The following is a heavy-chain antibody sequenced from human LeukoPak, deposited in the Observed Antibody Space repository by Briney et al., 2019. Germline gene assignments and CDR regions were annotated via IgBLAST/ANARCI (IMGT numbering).Heavy chain of an antibody. CDR2: INHSGST. J-gene: IGHJ5*02. Sequence: PSENLSLTCAVYGGSFSGYYWSWIRQPPGKGLEWIGEINHSGSTNYNPSLKSRVTISVDTSKNQFSLKLSSVTAADTAVYYCARESVQDWFDPWGQGTLVTVSS. V-gene: IGHV4-34*01. D-gene: IGHD1-1*01. CDR1: GGSFSGYY. CDR3: ARESVQDWFDP.